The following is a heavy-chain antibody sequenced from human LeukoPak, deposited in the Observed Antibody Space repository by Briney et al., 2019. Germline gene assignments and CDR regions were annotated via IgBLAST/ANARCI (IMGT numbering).Heavy chain of an antibody. Sequence: GGSLRLSCAASGFTFSSYSMNWVRQAPGKGLEWVSSISSSSSYIYYADSVKGRFTISRDNAKNSLYLQMNSLRAEDTAVYYCAKDREVYDYVWGSTDAFDIWGQGTMVTVSS. J-gene: IGHJ3*02. CDR2: ISSSSSYI. V-gene: IGHV3-21*04. D-gene: IGHD3-16*01. CDR3: AKDREVYDYVWGSTDAFDI. CDR1: GFTFSSYS.